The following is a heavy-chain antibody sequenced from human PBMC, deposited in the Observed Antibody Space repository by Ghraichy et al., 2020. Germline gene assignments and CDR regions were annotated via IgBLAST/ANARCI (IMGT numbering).Heavy chain of an antibody. CDR3: ARDGREIAAAGTGWFDP. J-gene: IGHJ5*02. CDR2: IYTSGST. V-gene: IGHV4-4*07. CDR1: GGSISSYY. Sequence: SETLSLTCTVSGGSISSYYWSWIRQPAGKGLEWIGRIYTSGSTNYNPSLKSRVTMSVDTSKNQFSLKLSSVTAADTAVYYCARDGREIAAAGTGWFDPWGQGTLVTVSS. D-gene: IGHD6-13*01.